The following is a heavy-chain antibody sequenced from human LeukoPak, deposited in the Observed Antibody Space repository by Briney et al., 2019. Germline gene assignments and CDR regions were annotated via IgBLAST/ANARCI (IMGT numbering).Heavy chain of an antibody. CDR3: AAGAFGGFDY. D-gene: IGHD3-16*01. J-gene: IGHJ4*02. Sequence: GGSLTLSCAAAGFTFSSYGMNWVRQAPGKGLEWVSYISSSDNIYYADSVKDRFTISRNNAKNSLYLQMNSLRDEDTAVYYCAAGAFGGFDYWGQGTLVSVSS. CDR1: GFTFSSYG. V-gene: IGHV3-48*02. CDR2: ISSSDNI.